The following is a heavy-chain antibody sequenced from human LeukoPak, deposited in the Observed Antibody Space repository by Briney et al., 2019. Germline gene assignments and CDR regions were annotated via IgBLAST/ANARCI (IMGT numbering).Heavy chain of an antibody. D-gene: IGHD6-13*01. CDR3: ATVRHVQQLVKGWAFDI. Sequence: ASVKVSCKVSGYTLTELSMHWVRQAPGKGLEWMGGFDPEDGETIYAQKFQGRVTMTEDTSTDTAYMELSSLRSEDTAVYYCATVRHVQQLVKGWAFDIWGQGTMVTVSS. CDR2: FDPEDGET. CDR1: GYTLTELS. V-gene: IGHV1-24*01. J-gene: IGHJ3*02.